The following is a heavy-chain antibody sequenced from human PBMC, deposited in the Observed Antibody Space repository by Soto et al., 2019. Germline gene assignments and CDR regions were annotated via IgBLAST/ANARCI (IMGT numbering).Heavy chain of an antibody. CDR3: AHFSDLEWFDP. CDR2: IFYTGTT. Sequence: QVQLQESGPGLVRPSETLSLTCTVSGGSISRYFWSWIRQSPGKGLEWIGHIFYTGTTTYNPSLKSRVTISIDTSKNQFSLKLSSLTAADTAVYYCAHFSDLEWFDPWGQGTLVTVSS. J-gene: IGHJ5*02. D-gene: IGHD2-21*01. CDR1: GGSISRYF. V-gene: IGHV4-59*01.